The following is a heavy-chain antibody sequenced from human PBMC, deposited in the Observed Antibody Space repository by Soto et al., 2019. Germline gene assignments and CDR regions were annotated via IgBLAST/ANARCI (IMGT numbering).Heavy chain of an antibody. CDR1: GFTFSSYG. D-gene: IGHD5-12*01. J-gene: IGHJ6*02. CDR3: ARVYRDRYYGMDV. Sequence: GGSLRLSCAASGFTFSSYGMHWVRQAPGKGLEWVAVIWYDGSNKYYADSVKGRFTISRDNSKNTLYLQMNSLRAEDTAVYYCARVYRDRYYGMDVWGQGTRVTVSS. V-gene: IGHV3-33*01. CDR2: IWYDGSNK.